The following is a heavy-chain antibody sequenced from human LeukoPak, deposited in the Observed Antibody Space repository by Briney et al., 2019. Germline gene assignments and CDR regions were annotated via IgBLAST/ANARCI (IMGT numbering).Heavy chain of an antibody. J-gene: IGHJ4*02. V-gene: IGHV4-39*07. Sequence: PSETLSLTCTVSGGSISSSSYYWGWIRQPPGKGLEWIGSIYYSGSTYYNPSLKSRVTISVDTSKNQFSLKLSSVTAADTAVFYCAREGLVEMATINNAYYFDYWGQGTLVTVSS. CDR1: GGSISSSSYY. CDR2: IYYSGST. CDR3: AREGLVEMATINNAYYFDY. D-gene: IGHD5-24*01.